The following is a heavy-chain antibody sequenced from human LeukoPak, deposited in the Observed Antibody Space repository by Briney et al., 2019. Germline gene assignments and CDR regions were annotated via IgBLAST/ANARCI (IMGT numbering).Heavy chain of an antibody. J-gene: IGHJ4*02. CDR3: AREYSSSSGSVSDY. V-gene: IGHV3-48*02. CDR1: GFTFSSYN. CDR2: ITSSSSTI. Sequence: GGSLRLSCAASGFTFSSYNMNWVRQAPGKGLEWVSYITSSSSTIYYADSVKGRFTISRDNAKNSLYLQMDSLRDEDTAVYYCAREYSSSSGSVSDYWGQGTLVTVSS. D-gene: IGHD6-6*01.